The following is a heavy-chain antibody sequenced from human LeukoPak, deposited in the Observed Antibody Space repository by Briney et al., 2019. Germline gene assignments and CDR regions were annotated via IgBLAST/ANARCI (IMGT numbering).Heavy chain of an antibody. CDR2: ISAYNGNT. D-gene: IGHD3-22*01. V-gene: IGHV1-18*01. J-gene: IGHJ4*02. CDR1: GYTFTSYD. Sequence: ASVKVSCKASGYTFTSYDVNWVRQATGQGLEWMGWISAYNGNTNYAQKLQGRVTMTTDTSTSTAYMELRSLRSDDTAVYYCARVITYYYDSSGYYSDYWGQGTLVTVSS. CDR3: ARVITYYYDSSGYYSDY.